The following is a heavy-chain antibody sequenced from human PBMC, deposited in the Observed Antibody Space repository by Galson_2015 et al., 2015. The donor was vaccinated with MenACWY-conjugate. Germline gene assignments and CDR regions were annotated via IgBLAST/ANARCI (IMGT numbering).Heavy chain of an antibody. D-gene: IGHD5-24*01. CDR1: GFTFNNYA. V-gene: IGHV3-23*01. J-gene: IGHJ5*02. Sequence: SLSLSCAASGFTFNNYAMTWVRQAPGTGLERVSAMCGSGGSKYYANSVKGRFTISRDNSKDTLYLQMDSLPVDDQAVYFCARIDLDTSSVGKRWLPQFLGGRFDPWGQGTLVAVSS. CDR2: MCGSGGSK. CDR3: ARIDLDTSSVGKRWLPQFLGGRFDP.